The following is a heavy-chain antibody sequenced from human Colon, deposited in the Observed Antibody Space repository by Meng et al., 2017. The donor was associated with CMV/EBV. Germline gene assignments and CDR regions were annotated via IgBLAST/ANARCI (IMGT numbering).Heavy chain of an antibody. J-gene: IGHJ4*02. D-gene: IGHD6-13*01. Sequence: HVHPVQSRNEGRNPVSFMTVSCNTHGSPFTANPLHLVRQVPGQGLEWMGWIYPQDGGTYFAQKFQDRVTLTRDTSITTAYMELSGLTSDDTAIYYCVRESWYFDFWGEGTLVTVSS. CDR2: IYPQDGGT. CDR3: VRESWYFDF. CDR1: GSPFTANP. V-gene: IGHV1-2*02.